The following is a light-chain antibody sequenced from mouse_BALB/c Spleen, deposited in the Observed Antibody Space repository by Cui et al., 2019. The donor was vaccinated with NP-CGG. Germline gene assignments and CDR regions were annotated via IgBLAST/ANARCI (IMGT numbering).Light chain of an antibody. Sequence: QAVVTQESARTTSPGETVTLTCRSSTGAVTTSNYANWVREKPDHFFTGLIGGTNNRAPGVPARFSGSLIGDKAALTITGAQTEDEAIYFCALWYSNHWVFGGGTKLTVL. CDR2: GTN. CDR1: TGAVTTSNY. V-gene: IGLV1*01. J-gene: IGLJ1*01. CDR3: ALWYSNHWV.